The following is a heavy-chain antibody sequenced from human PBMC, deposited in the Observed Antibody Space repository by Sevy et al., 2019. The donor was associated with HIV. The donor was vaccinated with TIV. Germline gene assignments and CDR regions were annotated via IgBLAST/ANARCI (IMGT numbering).Heavy chain of an antibody. D-gene: IGHD2-21*01. V-gene: IGHV4-61*08. Sequence: SETLSLTCTVSGVSVNSGDYYWTWIRQPPGKGLEWIGFAYYTGNANYNPSLGSRITISVDTSRNQFSLNLTSVTPADTAVYYCVRGVNFDAIPWGHWGQGILVTVSS. CDR3: VRGVNFDAIPWGH. CDR1: GVSVNSGDYY. CDR2: AYYTGNA. J-gene: IGHJ4*02.